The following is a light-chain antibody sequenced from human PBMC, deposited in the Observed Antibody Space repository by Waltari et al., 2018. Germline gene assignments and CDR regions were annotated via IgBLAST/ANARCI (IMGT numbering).Light chain of an antibody. CDR1: QSVGGN. V-gene: IGKV3-15*01. CDR3: QQYHKWPPLT. CDR2: GAS. J-gene: IGKJ4*01. Sequence: EIEMTQSPATLSVSPGERATLSCRASQSVGGNLAWYQQKPGQAPRLLIHGASIRATGVPARFSGSESGTEFTLTISSLQSEDFAVYYCQQYHKWPPLTFGGGTKVEIK.